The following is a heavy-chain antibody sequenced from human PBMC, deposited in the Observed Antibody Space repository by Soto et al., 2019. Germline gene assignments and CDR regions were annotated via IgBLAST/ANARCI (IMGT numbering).Heavy chain of an antibody. CDR1: GFSLSTSGMC. Sequence: SGPTLVNPTQTLTLTCTFSGFSLSTSGMCVSWIRQPPEKALEWLALIDWDDDKYYSTSLKTRLTISKDTSKNQVVLTMANMDPVDTATYYCSLLIRHYYGSGSSYKAPFDYSGRGTLVTVSS. J-gene: IGHJ4*02. D-gene: IGHD3-10*01. CDR2: IDWDDDK. V-gene: IGHV2-70*12. CDR3: SLLIRHYYGSGSSYKAPFDY.